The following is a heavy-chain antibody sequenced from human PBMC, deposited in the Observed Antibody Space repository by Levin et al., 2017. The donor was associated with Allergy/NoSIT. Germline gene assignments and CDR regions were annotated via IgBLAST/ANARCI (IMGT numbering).Heavy chain of an antibody. D-gene: IGHD3-22*01. CDR1: GLTFASTW. Sequence: NTGGSLRLSCATSGLTFASTWINWIRQAPGKGLEWVAHIKSKSDGETKDYGAAVKGRFSVSRDDSKKILYLQMNSLKIEDTGVYYCTILLRPRDYWGQGTLVTVSS. V-gene: IGHV3-15*01. CDR2: IKSKSDGETK. J-gene: IGHJ4*02. CDR3: TILLRPRDY.